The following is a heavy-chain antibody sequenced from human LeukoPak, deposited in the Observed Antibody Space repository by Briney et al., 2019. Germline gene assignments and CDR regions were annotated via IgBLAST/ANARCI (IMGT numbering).Heavy chain of an antibody. D-gene: IGHD3-22*01. CDR1: GGTFSSYA. V-gene: IGHV1-69*13. CDR2: IIPIYGTA. CDR3: MMVVDYYYYGMDV. J-gene: IGHJ6*02. Sequence: SVKVSCKASGGTFSSYAISWVRQAPGQGLEWMGGIIPIYGTANYAQKFQGRVTITADESTSTAYMKLTSLRSEDTAVYYCMMVVDYYYYGMDVWGQGTTVTVSS.